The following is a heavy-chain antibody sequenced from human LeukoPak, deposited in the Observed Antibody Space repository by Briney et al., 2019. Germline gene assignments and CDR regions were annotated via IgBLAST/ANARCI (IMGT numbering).Heavy chain of an antibody. V-gene: IGHV1-2*02. Sequence: ASVKVSCKASGYTFTGYYMHWVRQAPGQGLEWMGWINPNSGGTNHAQKFQGRVTMTRDTSISTAYMELSRLRSDDTAVYYCARSDTVTTADYWGQGTLVTVSS. CDR3: ARSDTVTTADY. CDR1: GYTFTGYY. J-gene: IGHJ4*02. D-gene: IGHD4-17*01. CDR2: INPNSGGT.